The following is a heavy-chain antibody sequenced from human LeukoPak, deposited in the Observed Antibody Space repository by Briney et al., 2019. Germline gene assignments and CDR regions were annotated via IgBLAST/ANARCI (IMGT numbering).Heavy chain of an antibody. J-gene: IGHJ4*02. CDR2: LFNSGGT. Sequence: SETLSLTCTVSGASISSYHWSWIRQPPGKGLEWIGDLFNSGGTSYNASLKSRVTISVDTSKNQFSLKLSSVTAADTAVYYCARGPKTYGSGSTIRNWGQGTLVTVSS. D-gene: IGHD3-10*01. CDR1: GASISSYH. V-gene: IGHV4-59*12. CDR3: ARGPKTYGSGSTIRN.